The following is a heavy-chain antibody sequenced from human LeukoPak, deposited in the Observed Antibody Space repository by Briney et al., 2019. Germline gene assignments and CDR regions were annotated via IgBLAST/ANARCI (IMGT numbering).Heavy chain of an antibody. J-gene: IGHJ3*02. Sequence: PGGSLRLSCTASGFTFGDYAMSWVRQAPGKGLEWVSAISGSGGSTYYADSVKGRFTISRDNSKNTLYLQMNSLRAEDTAVYYCAKMMTVRGVILRAFDIWGQGTMVTVSS. D-gene: IGHD3-10*01. V-gene: IGHV3-23*01. CDR1: GFTFGDYA. CDR3: AKMMTVRGVILRAFDI. CDR2: ISGSGGST.